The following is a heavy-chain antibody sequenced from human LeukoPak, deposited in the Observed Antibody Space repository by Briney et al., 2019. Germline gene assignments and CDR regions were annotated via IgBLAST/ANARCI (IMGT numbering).Heavy chain of an antibody. V-gene: IGHV3-30-3*01. CDR3: ARDSSPSSTWYRMGYLQH. J-gene: IGHJ1*01. CDR2: ISYDGSNK. Sequence: GGSLRLSCAASGFTFSRYAMHWVRQAPGKGLEWVAVISYDGSNKFYADSVKGRFTISRDNSKNTLYLQMNSLRAEDTAVYYCARDSSPSSTWYRMGYLQHWGQGTLVTVSS. D-gene: IGHD6-13*01. CDR1: GFTFSRYA.